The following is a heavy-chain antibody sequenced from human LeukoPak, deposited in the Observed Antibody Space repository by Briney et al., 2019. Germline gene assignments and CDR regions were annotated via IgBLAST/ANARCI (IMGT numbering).Heavy chain of an antibody. Sequence: SETLTLTCTVSGGSISSYYWSWIRQPAGKGLEWIRRIYSSGSSNYNPSLKSRVTMSVDTSKNQFSLKLSSVTAADTAVYYCARVDGTTDSLYYYYMDVWGKGTTVTVSS. V-gene: IGHV4-4*07. CDR3: ARVDGTTDSLYYYYMDV. CDR1: GGSISSYY. J-gene: IGHJ6*03. CDR2: IYSSGSS. D-gene: IGHD1-1*01.